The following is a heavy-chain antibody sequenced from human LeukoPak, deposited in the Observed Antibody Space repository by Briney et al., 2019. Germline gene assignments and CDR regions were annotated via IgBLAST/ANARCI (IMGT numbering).Heavy chain of an antibody. D-gene: IGHD3-10*01. CDR2: INSDGSST. J-gene: IGHJ6*02. CDR1: GFTFSSYW. V-gene: IGHV3-74*01. Sequence: GGSLRLSCAASGFTFSSYWMHWVRQAPGKGLVWVSRINSDGSSTSYADSVKGRFTISRDNAKNTLYLQMNSLRAEDTAVYYCARVGGSGSYYSQYYYYYYGMDVWGQGTTVTVSS. CDR3: ARVGGSGSYYSQYYYYYYGMDV.